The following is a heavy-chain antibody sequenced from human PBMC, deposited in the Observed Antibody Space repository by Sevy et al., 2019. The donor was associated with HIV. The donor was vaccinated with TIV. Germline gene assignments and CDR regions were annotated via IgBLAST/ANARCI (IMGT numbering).Heavy chain of an antibody. CDR2: ISYDGSRH. CDR1: EFMFSTYA. J-gene: IGHJ4*02. Sequence: GGSLRLSCAASEFMFSTYAMHWVRQAPGKGLEWVAFISYDGSRHYYADFVKGGFTISRDNSKNTLFLQMNSLRLEDTAFYYCARDAGYSTDWYPSDYWGQGTLVTVSS. V-gene: IGHV3-30-3*01. D-gene: IGHD6-19*01. CDR3: ARDAGYSTDWYPSDY.